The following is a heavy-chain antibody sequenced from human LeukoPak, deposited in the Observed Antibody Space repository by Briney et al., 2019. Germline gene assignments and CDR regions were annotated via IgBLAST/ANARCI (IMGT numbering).Heavy chain of an antibody. CDR2: INHSGST. CDR1: GFTFSSYA. Sequence: KSGGSLRLSCAASGFTFSSYAMSWVRQPPGKGLEWIGEINHSGSTNYNPSLKSRVTISVDTSKNQFSLKLSSVTAADTAVYYCTTAPTRRWFDPWGQGTLVTVSS. CDR3: TTAPTRRWFDP. V-gene: IGHV4-34*08. J-gene: IGHJ5*02. D-gene: IGHD4-17*01.